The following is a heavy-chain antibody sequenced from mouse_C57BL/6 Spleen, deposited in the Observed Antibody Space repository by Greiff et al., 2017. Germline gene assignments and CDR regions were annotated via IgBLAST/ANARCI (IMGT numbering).Heavy chain of an antibody. CDR2: IFPGSGST. Sequence: QVQLQQPGAELVKPGASVKMSCKASGYTFTSYWITWVKQRPGQGLEWIGDIFPGSGSTNYNEKFKSKATLTVDKSSSTAKMQLRSLTSEDSAVYYCAKATVGGAWFAYWGQGTLVTVSA. CDR1: GYTFTSYW. CDR3: AKATVGGAWFAY. J-gene: IGHJ3*01. V-gene: IGHV1-55*01. D-gene: IGHD1-1*01.